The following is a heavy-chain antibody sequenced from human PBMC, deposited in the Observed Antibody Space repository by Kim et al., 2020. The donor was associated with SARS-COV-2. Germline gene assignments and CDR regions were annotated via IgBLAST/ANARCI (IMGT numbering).Heavy chain of an antibody. CDR1: GGSFSGYY. D-gene: IGHD6-13*01. Sequence: SETLSLTFAVYGGSFSGYYWSWIRQPPGKGLEWIGEINHSGSTNYNPSLKSRVTISVDTSKNQFSLKLSSVTAADTAVYYCARGIAAAGTLNPYYFDYWGQGTLVTVSS. CDR2: INHSGST. CDR3: ARGIAAAGTLNPYYFDY. J-gene: IGHJ4*02. V-gene: IGHV4-34*01.